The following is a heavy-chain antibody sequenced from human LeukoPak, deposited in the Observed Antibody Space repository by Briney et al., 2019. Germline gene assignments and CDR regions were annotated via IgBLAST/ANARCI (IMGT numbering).Heavy chain of an antibody. D-gene: IGHD1-26*01. CDR2: NSGSA. Sequence: PSETLSLTCAVSDGSTNTNYWGWIRQPPGKGLEWIGYNSGSANYNPSLKSRVTILLDRSKNQFSLKLSSVTAADTAIYYCARGRGYGGNYLRSFDIWGQGTMVTVSS. CDR3: ARGRGYGGNYLRSFDI. J-gene: IGHJ3*02. V-gene: IGHV4-59*08. CDR1: DGSTNTNY.